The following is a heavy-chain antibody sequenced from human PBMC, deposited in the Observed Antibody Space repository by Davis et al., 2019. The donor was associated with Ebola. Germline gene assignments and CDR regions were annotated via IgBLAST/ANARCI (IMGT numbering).Heavy chain of an antibody. D-gene: IGHD6-19*01. CDR2: IYSNGHT. V-gene: IGHV3-66*03. CDR1: GFTVSSNY. J-gene: IGHJ6*02. CDR3: AKDKRIAVAGGYYYYGMDV. Sequence: PGGSLRLSCAASGFTVSSNYMSWVRQAPGKGLECVSVIYSNGHTYYVDSVKGRFTISRDNSKNTLYLQMNSLRAEDTAVYYCAKDKRIAVAGGYYYYGMDVWGQGTTVTVSS.